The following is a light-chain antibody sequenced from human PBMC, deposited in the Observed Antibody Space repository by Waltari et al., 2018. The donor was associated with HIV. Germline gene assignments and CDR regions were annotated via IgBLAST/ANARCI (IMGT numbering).Light chain of an antibody. Sequence: QSALTQPASVSGSPGQSITISCTGTSSDVGGYNYVSWYQQHPGKAPKLMIYEVRNRPSGVSNRVSGSKSGNTASLTISVLQAEDEAEYYCSSYTSSSTLVFGGGTKLTVL. V-gene: IGLV2-14*01. CDR1: SSDVGGYNY. J-gene: IGLJ2*01. CDR3: SSYTSSSTLV. CDR2: EVR.